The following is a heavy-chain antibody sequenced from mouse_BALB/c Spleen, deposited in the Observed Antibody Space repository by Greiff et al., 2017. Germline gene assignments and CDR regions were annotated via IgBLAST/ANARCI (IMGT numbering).Heavy chain of an antibody. Sequence: EVHLVESGGGLVQPGGSLKLSCAASGFTFSSYGMSWVRQTPDKRLELVATINSNGGSTYYPDSVKGRFTISRDNAKNTLYLQMSSLKSEDTAMYYCARGGLLWAMDYWGQGTSVTVSS. CDR2: INSNGGST. CDR3: ARGGLLWAMDY. D-gene: IGHD2-1*01. J-gene: IGHJ4*01. V-gene: IGHV5-6-3*01. CDR1: GFTFSSYG.